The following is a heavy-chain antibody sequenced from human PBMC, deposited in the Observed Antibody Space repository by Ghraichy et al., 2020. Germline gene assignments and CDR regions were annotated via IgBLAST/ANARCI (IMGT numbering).Heavy chain of an antibody. Sequence: SETLSLTCSVSGGSINNAFYYWGWIRQPPGKGLECIGSIFHSGRTSYNPSLTSRVSISVDTSKNHFSLMVTSVTAADTAVYYCARQRGPTTHLDYWGRGTLVTVSS. V-gene: IGHV4-39*01. D-gene: IGHD3-10*01. J-gene: IGHJ4*02. CDR1: GGSINNAFYY. CDR3: ARQRGPTTHLDY. CDR2: IFHSGRT.